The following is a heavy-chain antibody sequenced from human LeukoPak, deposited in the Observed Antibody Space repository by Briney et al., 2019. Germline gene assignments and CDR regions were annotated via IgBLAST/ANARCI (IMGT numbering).Heavy chain of an antibody. CDR1: GFTFSSYA. D-gene: IGHD6-25*01. Sequence: GGSLRLSCAASGFTFSSYAMSWVRQAPGKGLEWVSAISGSGGSTYYADSVKGRFTISRDNSKNTLYLQMNSLRAEDTAVYYXXXXXSPXIRGEYYFDYWGQGTLVTVSS. V-gene: IGHV3-23*01. CDR2: ISGSGGST. J-gene: IGHJ4*02. CDR3: XXXXSPXIRGEYYFDY.